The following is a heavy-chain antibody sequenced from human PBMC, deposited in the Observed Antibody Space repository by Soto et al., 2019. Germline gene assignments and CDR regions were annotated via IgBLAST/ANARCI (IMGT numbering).Heavy chain of an antibody. CDR1: GYTFSFYG. J-gene: IGHJ4*02. V-gene: IGHV1-18*01. Sequence: ASVKVSCKASGYTFSFYGISWVRQAPGQGLEWMGWISPYNGKTNYAQSLQGRVTMTTDTSTSTAYMELRSLRSDDSAVYYCARDTADWLLEASLDYWGQGTLVTV. D-gene: IGHD3-9*01. CDR3: ARDTADWLLEASLDY. CDR2: ISPYNGKT.